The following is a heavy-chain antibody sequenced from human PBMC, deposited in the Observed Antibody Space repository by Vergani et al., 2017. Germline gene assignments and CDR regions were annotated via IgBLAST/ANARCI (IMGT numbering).Heavy chain of an antibody. V-gene: IGHV4-31*03. CDR2: IYYSGST. J-gene: IGHJ3*02. Sequence: QVQLQESGPGLVKPSQTLSLTCTVSGGSISSGGYYWSWIRQHPGKGLEWIGYIYYSGSTYYNQSLKSRFTISVDTSKNQFSLKLSSVTAADTAVYYCARLEPPHDAFDIWGQGTMVTVSS. D-gene: IGHD5-24*01. CDR1: GGSISSGGYY. CDR3: ARLEPPHDAFDI.